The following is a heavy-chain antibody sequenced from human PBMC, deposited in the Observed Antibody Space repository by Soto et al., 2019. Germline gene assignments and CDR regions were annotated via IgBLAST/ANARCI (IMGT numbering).Heavy chain of an antibody. D-gene: IGHD3-9*01. V-gene: IGHV1-69*13. CDR1: GGTFSSYA. Sequence: ASVKVSCKASGGTFSSYAISWVRQAPGQGLEWMGGIIPIFGTANYAQKFQGRVTITADESTSTAYMELSSLRSEDTAVYYCARVRPVEQRRYFTIPTGAYFDYWGQGTLVTVSS. CDR2: IIPIFGTA. CDR3: ARVRPVEQRRYFTIPTGAYFDY. J-gene: IGHJ4*02.